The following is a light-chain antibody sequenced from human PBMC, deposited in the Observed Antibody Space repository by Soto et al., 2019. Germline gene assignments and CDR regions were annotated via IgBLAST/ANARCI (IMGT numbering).Light chain of an antibody. CDR3: LQDHDDSWT. J-gene: IGKJ1*01. CDR2: EAS. CDR1: QSVSNNH. V-gene: IGKV3-20*01. Sequence: DIMLTQSPGTLSAFPGGASPLFCRSSQSVSNNHLAWYQQKPGQAPSVLIYEASSRATGIPDRFRGSRSGTEFTLTVSSLQPEDFATYYCLQDHDDSWTFGQGTKVDIK.